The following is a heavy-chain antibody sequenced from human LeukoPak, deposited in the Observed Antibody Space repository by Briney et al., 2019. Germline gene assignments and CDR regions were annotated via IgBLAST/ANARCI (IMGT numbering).Heavy chain of an antibody. Sequence: PSETLSLTCSISGDSISSFYWNWTRHPPGKGREWIGHMSYSGSTNYHPSIQSRVTMSVDTSRNQFSLKLTSVTSADTSVYYCARGRRFSGTSTGLSFYFDSWGQGTLVTVSS. CDR1: GDSISSFY. D-gene: IGHD6-19*01. CDR2: MSYSGST. CDR3: ARGRRFSGTSTGLSFYFDS. J-gene: IGHJ4*02. V-gene: IGHV4-59*01.